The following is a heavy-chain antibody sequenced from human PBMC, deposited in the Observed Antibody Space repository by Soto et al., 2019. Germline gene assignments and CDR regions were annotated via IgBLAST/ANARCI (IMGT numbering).Heavy chain of an antibody. D-gene: IGHD2-2*01. Sequence: QVPLVQSGGGVVQPGRSLKLSCAASGFTFSSYVTHWVRQAPGKGLEWVAVISHDGNNKYYADSVKGRFTISRDNSKKTLYLQMNSLTTEDTAVYYCAKGGPDCASTTCYLLVAFDIWGQGTMVTVSS. CDR2: ISHDGNNK. J-gene: IGHJ3*02. V-gene: IGHV3-30*18. CDR3: AKGGPDCASTTCYLLVAFDI. CDR1: GFTFSSYV.